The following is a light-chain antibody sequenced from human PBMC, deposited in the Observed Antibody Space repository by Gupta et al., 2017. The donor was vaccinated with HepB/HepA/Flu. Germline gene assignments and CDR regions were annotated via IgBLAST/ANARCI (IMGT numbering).Light chain of an antibody. V-gene: IGLV2-14*01. J-gene: IGLJ2*01. CDR2: DVS. CDR3: SSYTSSSTPHVV. Sequence: QSALTQPASVSGSPGQSITISCTGTSSDVGGYNYVSWYQQHPGKAPKLMIYDVSNRPSGVSNRFSGSKSGNTAALTISGLQTEDEADYYCSSYTSSSTPHVVFGGGTKLTAL. CDR1: SSDVGGYNY.